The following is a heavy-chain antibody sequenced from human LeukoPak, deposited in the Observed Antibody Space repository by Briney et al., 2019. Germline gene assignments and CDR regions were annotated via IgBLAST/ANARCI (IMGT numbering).Heavy chain of an antibody. CDR1: GGSISSSSYY. Sequence: SQTLSLTCTVSGGSISSSSYYWSWIRQPAGKGLEWIGRIYTSGSTNYNPSLKSRVTISVDTSKNQFSLKLSSVTAADTAVYYCARDFGDWGQGTLVTVS. CDR2: IYTSGST. V-gene: IGHV4-61*02. CDR3: ARDFGD. J-gene: IGHJ4*02. D-gene: IGHD3-10*01.